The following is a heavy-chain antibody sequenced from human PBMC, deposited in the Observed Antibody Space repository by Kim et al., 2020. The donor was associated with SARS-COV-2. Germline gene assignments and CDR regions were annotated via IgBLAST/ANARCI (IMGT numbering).Heavy chain of an antibody. D-gene: IGHD3-10*01. V-gene: IGHV1-3*01. J-gene: IGHJ4*02. Sequence: KYSQKFQGRVTIHRDTSASTAYMELSSLRSEDTAVYYCARGGGSYWDFDYWGQGTLVTVSS. CDR3: ARGGGSYWDFDY.